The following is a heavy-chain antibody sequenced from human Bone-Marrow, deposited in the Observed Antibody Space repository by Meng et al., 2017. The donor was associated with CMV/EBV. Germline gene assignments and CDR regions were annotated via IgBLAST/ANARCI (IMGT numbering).Heavy chain of an antibody. J-gene: IGHJ6*02. CDR1: GFTFSSYW. D-gene: IGHD3-16*01. CDR2: INSDGSST. CDR3: ARVGDRYYYYYGMDV. V-gene: IGHV3-74*01. Sequence: GGSLRLSCAASGFTFSSYWMHWVRQAPGKGLVWVSRINSDGSSTSYADSVKGRFTISRDNAKNTLYLQMNSLRAEDTAVYYCARVGDRYYYYYGMDVWGQGTTVTVPS.